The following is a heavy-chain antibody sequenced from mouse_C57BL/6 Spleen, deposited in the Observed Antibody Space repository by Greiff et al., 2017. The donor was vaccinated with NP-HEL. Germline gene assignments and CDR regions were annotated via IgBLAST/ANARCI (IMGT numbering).Heavy chain of an antibody. CDR3: ARADLFGDYYGSSWDY. V-gene: IGHV1-59*01. J-gene: IGHJ2*01. Sequence: QVQLQQPGAELVRPGTSVKLSCKASGYTFTSYWMHWVKQRPGQGLEWIGVIDPSDSYTNYNQKFKGKATLTVNTSSSTAYMQLSSLTSEDSAVYYCARADLFGDYYGSSWDYWGQGTTLTVSS. CDR2: IDPSDSYT. D-gene: IGHD1-1*01. CDR1: GYTFTSYW.